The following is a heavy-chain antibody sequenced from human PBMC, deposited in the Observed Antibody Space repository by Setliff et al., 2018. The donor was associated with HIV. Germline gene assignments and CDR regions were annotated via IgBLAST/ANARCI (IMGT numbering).Heavy chain of an antibody. Sequence: SETLSLTCTVSGGSISSSNYYWGWIRQSPGKGLEWIGSVFYSGNTYYNPSLKTRVTISVNTYKNQFSLTLRSVTAADTAVYYCARSVYGSESYYSPLDLWGQGTMVTVSS. CDR3: ARSVYGSESYYSPLDL. J-gene: IGHJ3*01. CDR2: VFYSGNT. V-gene: IGHV4-39*07. D-gene: IGHD3-10*01. CDR1: GGSISSSNYY.